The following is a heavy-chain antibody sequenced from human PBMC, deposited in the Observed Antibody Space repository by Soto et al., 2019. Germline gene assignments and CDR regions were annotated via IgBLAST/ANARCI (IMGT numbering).Heavy chain of an antibody. CDR2: IIPIFGTA. CDR1: GGTFSSYA. V-gene: IGHV1-69*13. CDR3: ARDLGYGSSTSCYNYYYYGMDV. Sequence: ASVKVSCKASGGTFSSYAISWVRQAPGQGLEWMGGIIPIFGTANYAQKFQGRVTITADESTSTAYMELSSLRSEDTAVYYCARDLGYGSSTSCYNYYYYGMDVWGQGTTVTVSS. D-gene: IGHD2-2*02. J-gene: IGHJ6*02.